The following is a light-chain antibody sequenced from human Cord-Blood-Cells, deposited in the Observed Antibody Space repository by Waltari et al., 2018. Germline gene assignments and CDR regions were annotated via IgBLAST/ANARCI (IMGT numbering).Light chain of an antibody. V-gene: IGKV3-11*01. CDR2: EAS. CDR1: QSVSSY. Sequence: ELVLTQSPATLSLSPDERDTLPCRASQSVSSYSAWDQQKPGQAPSLLIYEASNRATGIPARFSGSGSGTDFTLTISSLEPEDFAVYYCQQRSNWPPGITFGPGTKVDIK. J-gene: IGKJ3*01. CDR3: QQRSNWPPGIT.